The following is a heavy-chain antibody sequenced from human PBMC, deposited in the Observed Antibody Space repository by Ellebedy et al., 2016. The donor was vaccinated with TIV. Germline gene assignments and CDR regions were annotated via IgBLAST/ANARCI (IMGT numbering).Heavy chain of an antibody. CDR3: ASTLELGYCSSTSCYQDYYFDY. V-gene: IGHV4-59*12. Sequence: SETLSLXCTVSGGSISSYYWSWIRQPPGKGLEWIGYIYYSGSTNYNPSLKSRVTISVDTSKNQFSLKLSSVTAADTAVYYCASTLELGYCSSTSCYQDYYFDYWGQGTLVTVSS. CDR1: GGSISSYY. J-gene: IGHJ4*02. D-gene: IGHD2-2*01. CDR2: IYYSGST.